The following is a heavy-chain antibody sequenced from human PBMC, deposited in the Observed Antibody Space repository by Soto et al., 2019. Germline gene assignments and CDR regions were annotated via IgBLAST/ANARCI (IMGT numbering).Heavy chain of an antibody. CDR2: INVGNDNT. J-gene: IGHJ6*02. D-gene: IGHD2-21*02. Sequence: ASVKVSCKASGYTFTSYVIHWVRQAPGQRLEWMGWINVGNDNTKYSQKFQGRVTITRDTSASTAYMELSSLRSEDTAAYYCAGGADCGGDCYSQGDYYYGMDVWG. V-gene: IGHV1-3*01. CDR1: GYTFTSYV. CDR3: AGGADCGGDCYSQGDYYYGMDV.